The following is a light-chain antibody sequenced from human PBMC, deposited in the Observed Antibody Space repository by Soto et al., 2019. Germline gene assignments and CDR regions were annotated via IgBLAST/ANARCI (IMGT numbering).Light chain of an antibody. CDR2: AAS. CDR3: QQLNTYPPT. CDR1: QGISSY. Sequence: IQLTQSPSSLSASVGDRVTVTCRASQGISSYLAWNQQQPGKAPKLLIYAASTLQRGVSSRFSGSGSGTDFTLTISILQPEDFATYFCQQLNTYPPTFGQGTMLEIK. J-gene: IGKJ2*01. V-gene: IGKV1-9*01.